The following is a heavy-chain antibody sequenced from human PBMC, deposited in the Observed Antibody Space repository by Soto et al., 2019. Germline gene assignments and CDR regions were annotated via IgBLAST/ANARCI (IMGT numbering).Heavy chain of an antibody. CDR1: GFTFSSYA. D-gene: IGHD3-22*01. CDR2: ISYDGSNK. Sequence: QVQLVESGGGVVQPGRSLRLSCAASGFTFSSYAMHWVRQAPGKGLEWVAVISYDGSNKYYADSVKGRFTISRDNSKNTLYLQMNSLRAEDTAVYYCAREGISGKYYYDSSGYYPNYFDYWGQGTLVTVSS. CDR3: AREGISGKYYYDSSGYYPNYFDY. J-gene: IGHJ4*02. V-gene: IGHV3-30-3*01.